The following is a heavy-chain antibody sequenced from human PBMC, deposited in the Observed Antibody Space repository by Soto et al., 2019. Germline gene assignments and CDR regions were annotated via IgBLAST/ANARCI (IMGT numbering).Heavy chain of an antibody. CDR2: INPIFGTA. CDR1: GGTFSTYP. V-gene: IGHV1-69*12. CDR3: ARLRASNYEAYQH. J-gene: IGHJ1*01. D-gene: IGHD4-4*01. Sequence: QVQLVQCGAEVKKPGSSVKVSCKASGGTFSTYPISWVRQAPGQGLEWMGGINPIFGTANYAQKLQGSVTITADESTTTAYMQLSSLRSDDTAVYYCARLRASNYEAYQHWGQGTLVTVSS.